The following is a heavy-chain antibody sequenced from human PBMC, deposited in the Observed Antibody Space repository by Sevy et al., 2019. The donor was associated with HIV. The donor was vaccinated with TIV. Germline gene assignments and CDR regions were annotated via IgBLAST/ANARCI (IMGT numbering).Heavy chain of an antibody. V-gene: IGHV1-69*13. CDR2: IIPILGTT. CDR3: GRGGSNGWYYFDY. CDR1: GGTFTTSG. J-gene: IGHJ4*02. Sequence: ASVKVSCKASGGTFTTSGISWVRQVPGQGLEWMGGIIPILGTTNYAQRFQYRVTITADESTKTAYMELSSLRSEDTAVYNGGRGGSNGWYYFDYWGQATSVTVSS. D-gene: IGHD6-19*01.